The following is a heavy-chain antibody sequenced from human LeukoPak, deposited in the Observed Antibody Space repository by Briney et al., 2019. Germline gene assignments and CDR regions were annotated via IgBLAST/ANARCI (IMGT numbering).Heavy chain of an antibody. CDR1: GFTFSSYS. J-gene: IGHJ4*02. V-gene: IGHV3-21*01. D-gene: IGHD2-15*01. Sequence: GGSLRLSYAASGFTFSSYSMNWVRQAPGKGLEWVSSISSSSSYIYYADSVKGRFTISRDNAKNSLYLQMNSLRAEDTAVYYCARVARIRYYFDYWGQGTLVTVSS. CDR3: ARVARIRYYFDY. CDR2: ISSSSSYI.